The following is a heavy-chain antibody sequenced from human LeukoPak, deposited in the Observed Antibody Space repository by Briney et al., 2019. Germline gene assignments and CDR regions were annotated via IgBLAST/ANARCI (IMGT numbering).Heavy chain of an antibody. Sequence: SETLSLTCAVYGGSFSGCYWSWIRQPPGKGLEWIGEINHSGSTNYNPSLKSRVTISVDTSKNQFSLKLSSVTAADTAVYYCARGGGCSGGSCYSGPGGYWGQGTLVTVSS. CDR3: ARGGGCSGGSCYSGPGGY. V-gene: IGHV4-34*01. D-gene: IGHD2-15*01. CDR1: GGSFSGCY. J-gene: IGHJ4*02. CDR2: INHSGST.